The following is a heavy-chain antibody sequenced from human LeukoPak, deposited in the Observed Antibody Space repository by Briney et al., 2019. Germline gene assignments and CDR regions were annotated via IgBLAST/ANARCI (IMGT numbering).Heavy chain of an antibody. CDR3: VKRVDYSEKYYFDS. J-gene: IGHJ4*02. D-gene: IGHD4-11*01. CDR2: ISGSGGRT. CDR1: GFTFSTYD. Sequence: GGSLRPSCAASGFTFSTYDMSWVRQAPGKGLEWVSGISGSGGRTYYADSVKGRFTISRDNSKNTLYLLMNSLRAEDTAVYYCVKRVDYSEKYYFDSWGRGTLVTVSS. V-gene: IGHV3-23*01.